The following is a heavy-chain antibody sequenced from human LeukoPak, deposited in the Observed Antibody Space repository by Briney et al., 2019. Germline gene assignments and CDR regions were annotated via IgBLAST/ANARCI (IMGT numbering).Heavy chain of an antibody. CDR1: GFTFSTSS. CDR3: AAEVPGGSGSERIRFDP. D-gene: IGHD3-10*01. J-gene: IGHJ5*02. V-gene: IGHV1-58*02. Sequence: SVKVSCKTSGFTFSTSSIQWVRQARGQRHEWIGWIVVGSGNTHYAQKFLERVTITRDMSTSTAYMELSSLRSEDTAVYYCAAEVPGGSGSERIRFDPWDQGTLVTVSS. CDR2: IVVGSGNT.